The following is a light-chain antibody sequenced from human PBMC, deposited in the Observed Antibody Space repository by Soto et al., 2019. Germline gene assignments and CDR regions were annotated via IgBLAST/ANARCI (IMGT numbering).Light chain of an antibody. CDR3: QLYGSSPPNT. J-gene: IGKJ2*01. CDR1: QSVSSSF. CDR2: GAS. V-gene: IGKV3-20*01. Sequence: EIVLTQSPGTLSLSPGERAALSCRASQSVSSSFLAWYQQKPGQAPRLLIYGASIRATGIPDRFSGSGSGTDFTLTISRLEPEDFAVYYCQLYGSSPPNTFGQGTKLEIK.